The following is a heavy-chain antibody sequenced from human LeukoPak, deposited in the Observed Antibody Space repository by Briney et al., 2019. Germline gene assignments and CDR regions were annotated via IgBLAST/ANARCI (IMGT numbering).Heavy chain of an antibody. J-gene: IGHJ4*02. CDR3: ASRYYYAPYYFDY. D-gene: IGHD3-10*01. CDR1: GGSISSGDYY. CDR2: IYYSGST. Sequence: SQTLSLTCTVSGGSISSGDYYWSWIRQHPGKGLEWIGHIYYSGSTYYNPSLKSRVTISLDTSKNPFSLKLSSVTAADTAVYFCASRYYYAPYYFDYWGQGTLVTVSS. V-gene: IGHV4-31*03.